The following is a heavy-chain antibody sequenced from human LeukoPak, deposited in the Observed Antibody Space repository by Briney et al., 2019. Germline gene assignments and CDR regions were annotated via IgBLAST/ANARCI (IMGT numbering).Heavy chain of an antibody. CDR1: GYTFTSYA. CDR3: ARAGIAVAGPYYFDY. V-gene: IGHV1-3*03. J-gene: IGHJ4*02. CDR2: INAGNGNT. D-gene: IGHD6-19*01. Sequence: ASVKVSCKASGYTFTSYAMHWVRQAPGQRLEWMGWINAGNGNTKYSQEFQGRVTITRDTSASTAYMELSSLRSEDMAVYYCARAGIAVAGPYYFDYWGQGTLVTVSS.